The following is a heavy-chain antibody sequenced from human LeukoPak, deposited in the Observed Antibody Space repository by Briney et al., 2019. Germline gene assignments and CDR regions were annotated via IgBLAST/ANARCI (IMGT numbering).Heavy chain of an antibody. CDR3: ASEWELQY. CDR2: INYSGST. V-gene: IGHV4-59*01. D-gene: IGHD1-26*01. J-gene: IGHJ4*02. CDR1: GGSISSYY. Sequence: PSETLSLTCTASGGSISSYYWSWIRQPPVNRLEWSGEINYSGSTNYNPSLKSRVTISVDTSKNPFSLKLSSVTAADTAVYYCASEWELQYWGQGTLVTVSS.